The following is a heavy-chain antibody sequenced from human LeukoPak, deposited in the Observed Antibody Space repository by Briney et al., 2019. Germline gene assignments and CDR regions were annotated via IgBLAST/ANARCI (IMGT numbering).Heavy chain of an antibody. Sequence: SETLSLTCAVYGGSFSGYYWSWIRQPPGKGLEWIGEINHSGSTNYNPSLKSRVAISVDTSKNQFSLKLSSVTAADTAVYYCARGWGTIYDYWGQGTLVTVSS. CDR2: INHSGST. J-gene: IGHJ4*02. V-gene: IGHV4-34*01. D-gene: IGHD3-3*01. CDR1: GGSFSGYY. CDR3: ARGWGTIYDY.